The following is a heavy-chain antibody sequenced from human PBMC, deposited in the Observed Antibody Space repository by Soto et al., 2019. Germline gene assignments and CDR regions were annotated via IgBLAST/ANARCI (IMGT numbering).Heavy chain of an antibody. J-gene: IGHJ3*02. D-gene: IGHD3-16*01. CDR3: AKDGAVWYDYVWGAFDI. V-gene: IGHV3-23*01. CDR1: GFTFSSYA. CDR2: ISGSGGST. Sequence: PGGSLRLSCAASGFTFSSYAMSWFRQAPGKGLEWVSAISGSGGSTYYADSVKGRFTISRDNSKNTLYLQMNSLRAEDTAVYYCAKDGAVWYDYVWGAFDIWGQGTMVTVSS.